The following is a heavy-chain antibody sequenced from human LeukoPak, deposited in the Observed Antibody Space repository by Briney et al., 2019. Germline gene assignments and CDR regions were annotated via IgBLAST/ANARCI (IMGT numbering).Heavy chain of an antibody. D-gene: IGHD5-12*01. CDR1: GYTFTSYG. J-gene: IGHJ4*02. CDR3: AREDSGYDPFDY. Sequence: ASVKVSCKASGYTFTSYGISWVRQAPGQGLEWMGIINPSGGSTSYAQKFQGRVTMTRDTSTSTVYMELSSLRSEDTAVYYCAREDSGYDPFDYWGQGTLVTVSS. V-gene: IGHV1-46*01. CDR2: INPSGGST.